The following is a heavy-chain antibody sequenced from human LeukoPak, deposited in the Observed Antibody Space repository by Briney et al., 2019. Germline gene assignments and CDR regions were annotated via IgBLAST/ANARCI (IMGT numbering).Heavy chain of an antibody. CDR2: MYHTGST. D-gene: IGHD6-19*01. Sequence: PSETLSLTCTVSGYSMSSGYYWGWIRQPPERGLEWIGSMYHTGSTYYNPSLKSRVTISVDTSKNQFYLKLSSVTAADTAVYYCAKDGPGSGWYSAFDIWGQGTMVTVSS. CDR3: AKDGPGSGWYSAFDI. J-gene: IGHJ3*02. CDR1: GYSMSSGYY. V-gene: IGHV4-38-2*02.